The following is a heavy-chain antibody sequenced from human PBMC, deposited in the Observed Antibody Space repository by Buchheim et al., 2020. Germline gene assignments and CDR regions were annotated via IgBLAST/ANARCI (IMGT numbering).Heavy chain of an antibody. J-gene: IGHJ6*02. V-gene: IGHV3-30-3*01. CDR3: ARGLAMVRGTNYYYGMDV. Sequence: QVQLVESGGGVVQPGRSLRLSCAASGFTFSSYVTHWVRQAPGKGLEWVAAISYDGSHKYNAASVRGRITHSRDNSKNTLYLQMSSLRGEDTAVYYCARGLAMVRGTNYYYGMDVWGQGTT. D-gene: IGHD3-10*01. CDR1: GFTFSSYV. CDR2: ISYDGSHK.